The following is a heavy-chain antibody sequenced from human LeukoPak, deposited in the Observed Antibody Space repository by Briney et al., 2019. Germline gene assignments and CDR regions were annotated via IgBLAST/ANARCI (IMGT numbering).Heavy chain of an antibody. D-gene: IGHD3-22*01. CDR3: ARGGSSGSFDY. CDR2: MNPNSGNT. Sequence: ASVNVSCKASGYTFTSYDINWVRQATGQELEWMGWMNPNSGNTVYAQKFQGRVTMTRNTSISTAYMELSSLRSEETALYYCARGGSSGSFDYWGQGTLVTVSS. CDR1: GYTFTSYD. V-gene: IGHV1-8*01. J-gene: IGHJ4*02.